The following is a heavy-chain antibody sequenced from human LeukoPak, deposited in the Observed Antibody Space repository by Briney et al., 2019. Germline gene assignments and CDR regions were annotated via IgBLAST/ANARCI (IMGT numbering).Heavy chain of an antibody. J-gene: IGHJ4*02. V-gene: IGHV3-48*03. CDR3: ASPPIYSSGWAYYFDY. CDR2: ISSSGSTI. D-gene: IGHD6-19*01. Sequence: PGGSLRLSCAASGFTFSSYEMNWVRQAPGKGLEWVSYISSSGSTIYYADSVKGRFTISRDNAKNSLYLQMNSLRAEDTAVYYCASPPIYSSGWAYYFDYWGQGTLVTVSS. CDR1: GFTFSSYE.